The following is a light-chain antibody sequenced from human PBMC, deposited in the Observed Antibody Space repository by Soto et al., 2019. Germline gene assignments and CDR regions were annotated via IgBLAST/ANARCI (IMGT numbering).Light chain of an antibody. J-gene: IGLJ2*01. Sequence: QSALTQPASVSGSPGQSITISCTGTSSDVGGYNYVSWYQHHPGKAPKLMIYDVRNRPSGVSNRFSGSKSGNTASLTISGLQAEDEADYYCTSYTSSSTLGFGGGTKLAVL. CDR2: DVR. CDR1: SSDVGGYNY. CDR3: TSYTSSSTLG. V-gene: IGLV2-14*03.